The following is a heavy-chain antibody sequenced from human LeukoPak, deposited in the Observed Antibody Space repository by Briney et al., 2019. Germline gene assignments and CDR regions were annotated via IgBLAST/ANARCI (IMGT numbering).Heavy chain of an antibody. D-gene: IGHD3-22*01. Sequence: ASVKVSCKASGGTFSSYAISWVRQAPGQGLEWMGGIIPILGIANYAQKFQGRVTITADKSTSTAYMELSSLRSEDTAVYYCARATDVYYYDSSGYVYAFDIWGQGTMVTVSS. CDR1: GGTFSSYA. CDR3: ARATDVYYYDSSGYVYAFDI. CDR2: IIPILGIA. J-gene: IGHJ3*02. V-gene: IGHV1-69*10.